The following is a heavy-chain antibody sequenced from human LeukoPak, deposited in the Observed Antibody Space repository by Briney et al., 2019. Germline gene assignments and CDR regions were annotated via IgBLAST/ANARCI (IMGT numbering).Heavy chain of an antibody. Sequence: GGSLRLSCAASGFTLSSCAMSWVRRAPGKGLEWVSAISGSGGSTYYADSVKGRFTISRDNSKNTLYLQMNSLRAEDTAVYYCAKGPSSIAAAGNCWGQGTLVTVSS. V-gene: IGHV3-23*01. CDR3: AKGPSSIAAAGNC. J-gene: IGHJ4*02. D-gene: IGHD6-13*01. CDR1: GFTLSSCA. CDR2: ISGSGGST.